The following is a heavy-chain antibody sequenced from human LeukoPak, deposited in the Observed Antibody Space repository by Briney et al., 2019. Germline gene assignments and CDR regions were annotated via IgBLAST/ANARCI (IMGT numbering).Heavy chain of an antibody. CDR3: AKDQFVVVPATDAFDI. J-gene: IGHJ3*02. V-gene: IGHV3-30*02. D-gene: IGHD2-2*01. CDR2: IRYDGSNK. CDR1: GFTFSSYG. Sequence: PGGSLRLSCAASGFTFSSYGMHWVRQAPGKGLEWVAFIRYDGSNKYYADSVKGRFTISRDNSKNTLYLQMNSLGAEDTAVYYCAKDQFVVVPATDAFDIWGQGTMVTVSS.